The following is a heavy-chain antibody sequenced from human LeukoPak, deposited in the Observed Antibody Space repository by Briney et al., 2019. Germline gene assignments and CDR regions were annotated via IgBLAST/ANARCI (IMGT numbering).Heavy chain of an antibody. CDR3: ARDQGDNSYGYYAIWYAFDV. V-gene: IGHV1-69*04. D-gene: IGHD5-18*01. CDR2: MVPILGIA. J-gene: IGHJ3*01. Sequence: SVRVSCKASGYTFTAYYIHWVRQAPGQGLEWMGRMVPILGIANYAQEFQGRLIITADKATSSAYMELSSLRSEDTAVYYCARDQGDNSYGYYAIWYAFDVSGQGTMVTVSS. CDR1: GYTFTAYY.